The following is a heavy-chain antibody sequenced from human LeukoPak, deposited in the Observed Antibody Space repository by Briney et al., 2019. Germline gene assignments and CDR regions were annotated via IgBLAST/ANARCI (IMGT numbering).Heavy chain of an antibody. V-gene: IGHV4-59*08. CDR2: IYSSGSA. J-gene: IGHJ4*02. D-gene: IGHD5-12*01. Sequence: SETLSFICTVSGGSISTYYWSWIRQPPGKGLEWIGYIYSSGSANYNPSLKSRVTMSVDTSKNQFSLKLSSVTAADTAVYYCARMGGYSGYATHWGQGTLVTVSS. CDR3: ARMGGYSGYATH. CDR1: GGSISTYY.